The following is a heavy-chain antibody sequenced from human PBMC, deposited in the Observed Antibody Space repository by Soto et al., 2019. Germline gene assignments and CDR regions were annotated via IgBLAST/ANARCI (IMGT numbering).Heavy chain of an antibody. J-gene: IGHJ6*02. Sequence: QVQLVESGGGVVQPGTSLRLSCAASGFIFSGYGMHWVRQAPGKGLEWVAAISHDESDKDYADSVKGRFTISRDNSKNTLYLQMNSLRDEDTAVYYCAKDPRMIAFCGLGVWGQGTTVIVSS. CDR1: GFIFSGYG. CDR2: ISHDESDK. D-gene: IGHD2-21*01. V-gene: IGHV3-30*18. CDR3: AKDPRMIAFCGLGV.